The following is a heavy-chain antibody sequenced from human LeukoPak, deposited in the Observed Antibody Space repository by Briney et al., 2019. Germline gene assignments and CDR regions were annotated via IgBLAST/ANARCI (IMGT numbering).Heavy chain of an antibody. CDR1: GYSISSGYY. J-gene: IGHJ5*02. CDR2: IYHSGST. Sequence: SETLSLTCAVSGYSISSGYYWGWIRQPPGKGLEWIGSIYHSGSTYYNPSLKSRVTISVDTSKNQFSLKLSSVTAADTAVYYCARHDWYYYCSGRSWFDPWGQGTLVTVSS. CDR3: ARHDWYYYCSGRSWFDP. D-gene: IGHD3-10*01. V-gene: IGHV4-38-2*01.